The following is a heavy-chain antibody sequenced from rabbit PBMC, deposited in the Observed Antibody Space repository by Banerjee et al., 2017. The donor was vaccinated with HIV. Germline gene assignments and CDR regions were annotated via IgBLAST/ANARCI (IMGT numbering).Heavy chain of an antibody. D-gene: IGHD1-1*01. CDR3: ARNYVNAFDP. V-gene: IGHV1S40*01. CDR2: IDTNDGDT. CDR1: GFSFSSHLY. J-gene: IGHJ2*01. Sequence: LEESGGDLVKPGASLTLTCTASGFSFSSHLYMCWVRQAPGKGLEWIACIDTNDGDTDYANWSKGRFTISKTSSTTVTLQMTSLTAADTATYFCARNYVNAFDPWGQGTLVTVS.